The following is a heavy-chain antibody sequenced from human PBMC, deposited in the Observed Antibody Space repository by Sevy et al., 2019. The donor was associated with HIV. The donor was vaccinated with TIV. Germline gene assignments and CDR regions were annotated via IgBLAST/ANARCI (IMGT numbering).Heavy chain of an antibody. J-gene: IGHJ4*02. V-gene: IGHV3-48*02. CDR3: ARCPGHYSIDY. CDR1: GFTFNTDS. CDR2: IGTAAGVT. D-gene: IGHD2-21*01. Sequence: GGSLRLSCAASGFTFNTDSLIWVRQTPGKGLEWLSFIGTAAGVTYYADSVKGRFTISRDNAKNSLYLQMNSLRDEDMAVYYCARCPGHYSIDYWGQGTLVTVSS.